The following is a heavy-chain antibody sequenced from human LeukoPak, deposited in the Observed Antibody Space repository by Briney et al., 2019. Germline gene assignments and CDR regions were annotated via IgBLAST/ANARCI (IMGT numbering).Heavy chain of an antibody. CDR1: GGSFSGYY. V-gene: IGHV4-34*01. CDR3: ARAPRSGGRVVVITPYLDY. D-gene: IGHD3-22*01. Sequence: SETLSLTCAVYGGSFSGYYWSWIRQYPGKGLEWIGEINHSGSTNYNPSLKSRVTISVDTSKNQFSLKLSSVTAADTAVYYCARAPRSGGRVVVITPYLDYWGQGTLVTVSS. J-gene: IGHJ4*02. CDR2: INHSGST.